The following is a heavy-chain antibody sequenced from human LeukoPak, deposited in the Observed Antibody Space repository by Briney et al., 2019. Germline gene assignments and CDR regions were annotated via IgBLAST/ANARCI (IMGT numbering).Heavy chain of an antibody. Sequence: ASVKVSCKVSGYTLTELSMHWVRQAPGKGLEWMGGFDPEDGETIYAQKFQGRVTMTEDTSTDTAYVELSSLRSEDTAVYYCATVIRRAKMYYYGSGSYSWFDPWGQGTLVTVSS. CDR3: ATVIRRAKMYYYGSGSYSWFDP. CDR2: FDPEDGET. J-gene: IGHJ5*02. CDR1: GYTLTELS. V-gene: IGHV1-24*01. D-gene: IGHD3-10*01.